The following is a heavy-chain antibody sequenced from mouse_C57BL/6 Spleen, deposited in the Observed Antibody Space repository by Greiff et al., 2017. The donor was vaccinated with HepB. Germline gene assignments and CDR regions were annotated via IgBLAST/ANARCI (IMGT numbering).Heavy chain of an antibody. J-gene: IGHJ1*03. CDR1: GYTFTSYW. CDR2: IHPNSGST. V-gene: IGHV1-64*01. CDR3: ARCSNYGHWYFDV. Sequence: VQLQQPGAELVKPGASVKLSCKASGYTFTSYWMHWVKQRPGQGLEWIGMIHPNSGSTNYNEKFKSKATLTVDKSSSTAYMQLSILTSEDSAVYYCARCSNYGHWYFDVWGTGTTVTVSS. D-gene: IGHD2-5*01.